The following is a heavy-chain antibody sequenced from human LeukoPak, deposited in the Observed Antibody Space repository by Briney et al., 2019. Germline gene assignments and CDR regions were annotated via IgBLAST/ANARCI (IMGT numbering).Heavy chain of an antibody. CDR2: ISWNSGSI. D-gene: IGHD1-26*01. Sequence: PGGSLRLSCAASGFTFDDYAMHWVRQAPGKGLEWVSGISWNSGSIGYADSVKGRFTISRDNAKNSLYLQMNSLRAEDTALYYCAKGSYDYYYYYMDVWGKGTTVTVSS. J-gene: IGHJ6*03. V-gene: IGHV3-9*01. CDR3: AKGSYDYYYYYMDV. CDR1: GFTFDDYA.